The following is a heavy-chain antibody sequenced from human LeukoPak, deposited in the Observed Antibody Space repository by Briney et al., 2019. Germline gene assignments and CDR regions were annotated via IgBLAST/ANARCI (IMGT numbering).Heavy chain of an antibody. J-gene: IGHJ5*02. CDR1: GGSFSGYY. CDR2: INHSGST. CDR3: ARGIAAAGAVWFDP. Sequence: SETLSLTCAVYGGSFSGYYRSWIRQPPGKGLEWIGEINHSGSTNYNPSLKSRVTISVDTSKNQFSLKLSSVTAADTAVYYCARGIAAAGAVWFDPWGQGTLVTVSS. D-gene: IGHD6-13*01. V-gene: IGHV4-34*01.